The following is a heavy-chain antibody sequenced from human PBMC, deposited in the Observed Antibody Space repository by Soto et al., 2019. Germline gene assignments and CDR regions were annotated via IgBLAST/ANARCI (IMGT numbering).Heavy chain of an antibody. CDR2: ISSSGSTI. V-gene: IGHV3-48*03. CDR1: GFTFGSYE. Sequence: GGSLRLSCAASGFTFGSYEMNWVRQAPGKGLEWVSYISSSGSTIYYADFVKGRFTISRDNAKNSLYLQMNSLRAEDTAVYYCARRYTVTTDYYYYGMDVWGQGTTVTVSS. J-gene: IGHJ6*02. D-gene: IGHD4-17*01. CDR3: ARRYTVTTDYYYYGMDV.